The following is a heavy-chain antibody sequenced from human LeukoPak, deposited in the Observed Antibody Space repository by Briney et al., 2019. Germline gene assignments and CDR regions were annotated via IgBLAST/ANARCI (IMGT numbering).Heavy chain of an antibody. J-gene: IGHJ4*02. D-gene: IGHD1-1*01. CDR3: AKEGTGIHFDY. CDR1: GFTFSSNA. CDR2: ISYDGGNT. V-gene: IGHV3-30-3*01. Sequence: GGSLRLSCATSGFTFSSNAIHWVRQAPGKGLEWVAEISYDGGNTYYADSVKGRFTISRDNSKSTLYLQMNSLRAEDTAVYYCAKEGTGIHFDYWGQGTLVTVSS.